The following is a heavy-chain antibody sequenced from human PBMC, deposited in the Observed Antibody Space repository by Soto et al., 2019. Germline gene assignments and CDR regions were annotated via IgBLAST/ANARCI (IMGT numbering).Heavy chain of an antibody. Sequence: QVQLVQSGAEVKKPGSSVKVSCKASGGTFSSYAISWVQQAPGQGLEWMGGIIPIFGTANYAQKFQGRVTITADESTSTAYMELSSLRSEDTAVYYCARLGYSGYDYDYYYYGMDVWGQGTTVTVSS. D-gene: IGHD5-12*01. CDR2: IIPIFGTA. CDR3: ARLGYSGYDYDYYYYGMDV. J-gene: IGHJ6*02. CDR1: GGTFSSYA. V-gene: IGHV1-69*01.